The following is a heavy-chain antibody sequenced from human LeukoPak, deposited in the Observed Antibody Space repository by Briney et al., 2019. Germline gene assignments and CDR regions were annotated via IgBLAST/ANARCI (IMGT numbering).Heavy chain of an antibody. CDR1: GYSISSGYY. D-gene: IGHD2-15*01. CDR2: IYYSGST. J-gene: IGHJ4*02. CDR3: ATQRGYCSGGSCFTYFDY. V-gene: IGHV4-61*01. Sequence: SETLSLTCTVSGYSISSGYYWGWIRQPPGKGLEWIGYIYYSGSTNYNPSLKSRVTISVDTSKNQFSLKLSSVTAADTAVYYCATQRGYCSGGSCFTYFDYWGQGTLVTVSS.